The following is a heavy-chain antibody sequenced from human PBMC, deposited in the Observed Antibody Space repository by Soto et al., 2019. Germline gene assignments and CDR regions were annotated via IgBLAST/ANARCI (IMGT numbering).Heavy chain of an antibody. Sequence: AVKVSCKASGDTFTRQYMHFVRQAPGQVLEWMGWINPNSDDTNYAQKFQGRVTMTRDTSIGTAYMELSSLRSNDTAIYSCARESSGITLYGMDVWGQGTTVIVSS. CDR2: INPNSDDT. V-gene: IGHV1-2*02. CDR3: ARESSGITLYGMDV. J-gene: IGHJ6*02. CDR1: GDTFTRQY. D-gene: IGHD1-7*01.